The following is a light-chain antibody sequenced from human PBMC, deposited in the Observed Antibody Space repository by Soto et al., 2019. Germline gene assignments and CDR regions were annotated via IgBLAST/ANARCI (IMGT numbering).Light chain of an antibody. J-gene: IGLJ1*01. CDR2: DNS. V-gene: IGLV1-40*01. CDR3: QSHDSNLSAYV. Sequence: QSVLTQPPSVSGAPGQRVTISCTGSSSNIGAGYDVHWYQQFPGTAPKLLIYDNSNRPSGVPDRFSGSKSGTSASLAITGLQAEDEADYYCQSHDSNLSAYVFGTGTKLTVL. CDR1: SSNIGAGYD.